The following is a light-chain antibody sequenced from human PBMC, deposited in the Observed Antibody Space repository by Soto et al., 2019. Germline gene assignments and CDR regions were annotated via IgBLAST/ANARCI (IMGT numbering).Light chain of an antibody. CDR2: AAS. V-gene: IGKV1-39*01. J-gene: IGKJ2*01. CDR1: QSISSY. Sequence: DIQMTQSPSSLSASVGDRVTITCRASQSISSYLNWYQQKPGKAPKLLIYAASSLQSEVPSRFSGSGAGTDFTLTISSLKPEDFATYYCQQSYSTPYTFGQGTKLEIK. CDR3: QQSYSTPYT.